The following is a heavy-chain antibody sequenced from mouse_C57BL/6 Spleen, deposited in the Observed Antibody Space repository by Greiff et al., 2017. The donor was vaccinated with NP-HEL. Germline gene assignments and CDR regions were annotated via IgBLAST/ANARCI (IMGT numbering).Heavy chain of an antibody. J-gene: IGHJ2*01. V-gene: IGHV5-17*01. Sequence: EVQLVESGGGLVKPGGSLKLSCAASGFTFSDYGMHWVRQAPEKGLEWVAYISSGSSTIYYADTVKGRFTISRDNAKNTLFLQMTSLRSEDTAMYYCARSYYGYDYFDDWGQGTTLTVSS. CDR2: ISSGSSTI. D-gene: IGHD2-2*01. CDR3: ARSYYGYDYFDD. CDR1: GFTFSDYG.